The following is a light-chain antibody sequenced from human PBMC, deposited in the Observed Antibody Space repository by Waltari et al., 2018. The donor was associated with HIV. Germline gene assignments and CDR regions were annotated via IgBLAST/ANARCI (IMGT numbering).Light chain of an antibody. CDR1: NIEAKS. CDR2: DDT. CDR3: QVCDTGSDHLVI. J-gene: IGLJ2*01. Sequence: SYVLTQPPSVSVAPGQTARVACGGDNIEAKSVHWYQQKPGQAPVLVVYDDTDRPSGIPDRFSGSNAGSTATLTISRVEAGDEADYYCQVCDTGSDHLVIFGGGTKLTVL. V-gene: IGLV3-21*02.